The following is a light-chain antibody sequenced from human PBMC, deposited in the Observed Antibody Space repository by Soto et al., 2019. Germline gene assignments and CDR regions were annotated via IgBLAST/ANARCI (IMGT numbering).Light chain of an antibody. Sequence: DLQMTQSPSSVSASVGDRVRITCRASQGISNWLAWYQQKPGRAPKLLIYTGSSLQSGVPSRFSGTGSGTDFTLTISSMQPEDVATYYCQQANSFPLTFGGGTKVEIK. J-gene: IGKJ4*01. CDR1: QGISNW. V-gene: IGKV1-12*01. CDR3: QQANSFPLT. CDR2: TGS.